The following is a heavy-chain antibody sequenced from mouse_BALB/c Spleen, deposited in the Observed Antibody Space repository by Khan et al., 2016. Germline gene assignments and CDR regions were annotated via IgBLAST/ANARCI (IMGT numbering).Heavy chain of an antibody. D-gene: IGHD1-1*01. CDR2: INPSNGRT. CDR3: AKVAYGSSYTADY. CDR1: GYTFTSYW. J-gene: IGHJ2*01. V-gene: IGHV1S81*02. Sequence: QVQLKQSGAELVKPGASVKLSCKASGYTFTSYWMHWVKQRPGQGLEWIGEINPSNGRTNYSEKFRSKATLTVDRSSSTAYMQLSSLTSEDSAVYYCAKVAYGSSYTADYWGQGTTLTVSS.